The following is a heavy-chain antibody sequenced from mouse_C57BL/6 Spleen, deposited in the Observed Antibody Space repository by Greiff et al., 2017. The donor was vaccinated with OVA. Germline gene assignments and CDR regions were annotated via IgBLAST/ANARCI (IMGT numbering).Heavy chain of an antibody. Sequence: QVQLQQPGAELVRPGSSVKLSCKASGYTFTSYWMDWVKQRPGQGLEWIGNIYPSDSETHYNQKFKDKATLTVDKSSSTAYMQLSSLTSEDSAVYYCAREGGYYGSSYDVWGKGTTVTVSS. CDR3: AREGGYYGSSYDV. CDR2: IYPSDSET. V-gene: IGHV1-61*01. J-gene: IGHJ1*03. CDR1: GYTFTSYW. D-gene: IGHD1-1*01.